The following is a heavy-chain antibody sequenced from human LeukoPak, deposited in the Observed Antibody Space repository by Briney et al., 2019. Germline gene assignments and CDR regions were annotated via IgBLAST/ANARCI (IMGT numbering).Heavy chain of an antibody. D-gene: IGHD1-26*01. J-gene: IGHJ4*02. CDR1: GGSFSGYY. CDR2: INHSGST. CDR3: ARGPGYSGSYYRHFDY. Sequence: SETLSLTCAVYGGSFSGYYWSWIRQPPGKGLEWIGEINHSGSTNYNSSLKSRVTISVDTSKNQFSLKLSSVTAADTAVYYCARGPGYSGSYYRHFDYWGQGTLVTVSS. V-gene: IGHV4-34*01.